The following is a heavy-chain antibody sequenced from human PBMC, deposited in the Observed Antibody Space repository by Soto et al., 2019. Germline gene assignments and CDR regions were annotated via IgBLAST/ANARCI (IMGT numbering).Heavy chain of an antibody. Sequence: EVQLVESGGGLVQPGRSLRLSCAASGFTFDDFALHWVRRAPGKGLEWVSGVDWNRGNAAYANSVKGRFTVSRDSAKNTLYLDLSSVRQDDTALYYCAKAPWLVTHWFDPWGQGTLVTVSS. V-gene: IGHV3-9*01. CDR3: AKAPWLVTHWFDP. CDR1: GFTFDDFA. D-gene: IGHD6-19*01. CDR2: VDWNRGNA. J-gene: IGHJ5*02.